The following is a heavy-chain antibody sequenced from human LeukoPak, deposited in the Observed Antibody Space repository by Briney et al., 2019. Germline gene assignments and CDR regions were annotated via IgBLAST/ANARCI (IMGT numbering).Heavy chain of an antibody. CDR2: IYYSGST. Sequence: SETLSLTCTVSGGSISSSSYYWGWIRQPPGKGLEWIGSIYYSGSTYYNPSLKSRVTISVDTSKNQFSLKLSSVTAADTAVYYFARDSSHRVRFDPWGQGTLVTVSS. V-gene: IGHV4-39*07. J-gene: IGHJ5*02. D-gene: IGHD6-6*01. CDR1: GGSISSSSYY. CDR3: ARDSSHRVRFDP.